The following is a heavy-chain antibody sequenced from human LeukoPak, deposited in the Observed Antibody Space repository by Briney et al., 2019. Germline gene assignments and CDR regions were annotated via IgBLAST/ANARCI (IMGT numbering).Heavy chain of an antibody. D-gene: IGHD3/OR15-3a*01. CDR1: GYTFTDYF. J-gene: IGHJ1*01. CDR2: INPKSGAS. CDR3: ARQSGRGLYFHH. V-gene: IGHV1-2*02. Sequence: GASVNDSCMASGYTFTDYFVHWVRQAPGQGLEWMGWINPKSGASDYAQNFQGRVTMTTDTSISTSYMDLSSLRSDDTALYYCARQSGRGLYFHHWGQGTLVTVSS.